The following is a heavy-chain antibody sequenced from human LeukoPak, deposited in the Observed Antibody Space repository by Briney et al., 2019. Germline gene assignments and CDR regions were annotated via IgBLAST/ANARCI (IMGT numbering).Heavy chain of an antibody. D-gene: IGHD1-26*01. Sequence: PGGSLRLSCAASGFTVSSNYMSWVRQAPGKGLEWVSVLYSDGSTYYADSVKGRFTISRDNSKNTLYLQMNSLRAEDTAVYYCAKDPMGGSYYFDYWGQGTLVTVSS. J-gene: IGHJ4*02. CDR3: AKDPMGGSYYFDY. CDR1: GFTVSSNY. V-gene: IGHV3-53*01. CDR2: LYSDGST.